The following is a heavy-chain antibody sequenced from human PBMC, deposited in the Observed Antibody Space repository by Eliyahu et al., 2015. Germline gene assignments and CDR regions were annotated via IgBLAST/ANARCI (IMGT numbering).Heavy chain of an antibody. CDR2: IGWNXVTT. CDR3: VRSQAGAGYDDYSYVLDV. Sequence: EVQLLESGGKLVQPGQSLRLSCAASGFXXXXYAXSWVRQAPGKGLEWVSGIGWNXVTTYHADSVKGRFYTARDNARNTLYLQMTSLRAEDKAVYYXVRSQAGAGYDDYSYVLDVWGQGTTVTVS. V-gene: IGHV3-23*01. J-gene: IGHJ6*02. D-gene: IGHD5-12*01. CDR1: GFXXXXYA.